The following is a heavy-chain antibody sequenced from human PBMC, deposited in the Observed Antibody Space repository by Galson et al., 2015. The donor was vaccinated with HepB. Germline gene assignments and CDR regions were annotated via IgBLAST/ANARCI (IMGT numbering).Heavy chain of an antibody. J-gene: IGHJ4*02. CDR2: ISGSGGST. CDR1: GFTFSSYA. Sequence: SLRLSCAASGFTFSSYAMSWVRQAPGKGLEWVSAISGSGGSTYYADSVKGRFTISRDNSKNTLYLQMNSLRAEDTAVYYCASYLYYYGSGSYVNNWGQGTLVTVSS. V-gene: IGHV3-23*01. CDR3: ASYLYYYGSGSYVNN. D-gene: IGHD3-10*01.